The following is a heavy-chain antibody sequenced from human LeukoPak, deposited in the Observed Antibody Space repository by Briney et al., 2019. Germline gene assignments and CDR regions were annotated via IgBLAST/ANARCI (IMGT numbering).Heavy chain of an antibody. CDR3: ARSKWVAATYFDY. Sequence: SETLSLTCAVSGYSISSGYYWGRIRQPPGKGLEWIGSIYHSGSTYYNPSLKSRVTISVDTSKNQFSLKLSSVTAADTAVYYCARSKWVAATYFDYWGQGTLVTVSS. CDR2: IYHSGST. V-gene: IGHV4-38-2*01. D-gene: IGHD2-15*01. CDR1: GYSISSGYY. J-gene: IGHJ4*02.